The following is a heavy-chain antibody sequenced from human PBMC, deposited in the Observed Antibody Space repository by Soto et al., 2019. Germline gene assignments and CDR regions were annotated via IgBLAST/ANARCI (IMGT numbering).Heavy chain of an antibody. Sequence: SETLSLTCTVSGGSISSYYWSWIRQPPGKGLEWIGYIYYTGSTNYNPSLKSRVTISVDTSKNQFSLQLSSVTAADTAVYYCANFNGYFDLWGRGTLVTVSS. CDR2: IYYTGST. V-gene: IGHV4-59*01. J-gene: IGHJ2*01. CDR3: ANFNGYFDL. CDR1: GGSISSYY.